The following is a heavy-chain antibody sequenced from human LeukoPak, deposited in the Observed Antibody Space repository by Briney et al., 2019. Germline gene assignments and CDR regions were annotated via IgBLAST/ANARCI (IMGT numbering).Heavy chain of an antibody. V-gene: IGHV1-2*02. D-gene: IGHD2-8*01. CDR2: INPNSGGT. CDR1: GYTFTGYY. CDR3: ARDGEKGYCTNGVCYAHYMDV. J-gene: IGHJ6*03. Sequence: GASVRVSCKASGYTFTGYYMHWVRQAPGQGLEWMGWINPNSGGTNYAQKFQGRVTMTRDTSISTAYMELSRLRSDDTAVYYCARDGEKGYCTNGVCYAHYMDVWGKVTSVTVSS.